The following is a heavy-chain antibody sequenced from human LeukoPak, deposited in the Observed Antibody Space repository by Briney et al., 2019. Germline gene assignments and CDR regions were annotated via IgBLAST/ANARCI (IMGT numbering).Heavy chain of an antibody. J-gene: IGHJ4*02. CDR1: GGSFSGYY. D-gene: IGHD3-22*01. Sequence: PSETLSLTCAVYGGSFSGYYWSWIRQPPGKGLEWIGEINHSGSTNYNPSLKSRVTISVDTSKNQFSLKLSPVTAADTAVYYCARGRGGLKYYYDSSGYYPRYYFDYWGQGTLVTVSS. CDR2: INHSGST. CDR3: ARGRGGLKYYYDSSGYYPRYYFDY. V-gene: IGHV4-34*01.